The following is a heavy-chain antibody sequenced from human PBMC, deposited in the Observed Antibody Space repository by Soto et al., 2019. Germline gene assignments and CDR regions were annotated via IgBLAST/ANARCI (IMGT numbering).Heavy chain of an antibody. CDR3: AREWTYYDILTAKTGNWFDH. J-gene: IGHJ5*02. Sequence: LRLSCAASGFTVSSSYMSWVRQAPGKGLERVSVIYSGGSTYYADSVKGRFTISRDNSKNTLYLQMNSLRAEDTAVYYCAREWTYYDILTAKTGNWFDHWGQGTLVTVSS. V-gene: IGHV3-53*01. CDR1: GFTVSSSY. D-gene: IGHD3-9*01. CDR2: IYSGGST.